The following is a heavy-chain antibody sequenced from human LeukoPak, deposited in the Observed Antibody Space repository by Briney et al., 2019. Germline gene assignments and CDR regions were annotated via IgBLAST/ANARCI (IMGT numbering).Heavy chain of an antibody. CDR1: GFTFSSYA. J-gene: IGHJ4*02. CDR2: ISYDGSNK. D-gene: IGHD5-12*01. V-gene: IGHV3-30-3*01. CDR3: ARDLISGYDWRFGDY. Sequence: GGSLRLSCAASGFTFSSYAMHWVRQAPGKGLEWVAVISYDGSNKYYADPVKGRFTISRDNSKNTLYLQMNSLRAEDTAVYYCARDLISGYDWRFGDYWGQGTLVTVSS.